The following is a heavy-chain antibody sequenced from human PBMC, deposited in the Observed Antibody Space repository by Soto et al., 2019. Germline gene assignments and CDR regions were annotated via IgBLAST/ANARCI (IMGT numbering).Heavy chain of an antibody. CDR2: ISYDSTET. J-gene: IGHJ4*02. CDR3: TRDFDFSCYYESSGSFFDF. D-gene: IGHD3-22*01. V-gene: IGHV3-30-3*01. CDR1: GFTFNGYP. Sequence: QVQLVESGGGVVQPGGSLRLSCVVSGFTFNGYPLHWVRQAPGKGLDWVALISYDSTETYYADSVKGRFTISRDPSNNTLYLQMNSLRSEDTAVYYCTRDFDFSCYYESSGSFFDFWGPGTLVTVSS.